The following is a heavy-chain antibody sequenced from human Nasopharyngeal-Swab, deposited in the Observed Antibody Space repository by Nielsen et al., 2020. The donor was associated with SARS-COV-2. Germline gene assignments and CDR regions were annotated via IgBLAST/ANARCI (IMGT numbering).Heavy chain of an antibody. CDR2: IWYDGSNK. CDR3: ARGGYSYGFGSLYYYGMDV. V-gene: IGHV3-33*01. D-gene: IGHD5-18*01. Sequence: LSLTCAASGFTFSSYGMHWVRQAPGKGLEWVAVIWYDGSNKYYADSVKGRFTISRDNSKNTLYLQMNSLRAEDTAVYYCARGGYSYGFGSLYYYGMDVWGQGTTVTVSS. J-gene: IGHJ6*02. CDR1: GFTFSSYG.